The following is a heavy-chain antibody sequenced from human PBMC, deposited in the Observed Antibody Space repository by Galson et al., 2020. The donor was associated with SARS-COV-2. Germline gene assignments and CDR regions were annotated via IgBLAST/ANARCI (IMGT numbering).Heavy chain of an antibody. CDR2: ISYSGRT. CDR3: ARSIAALVTGVDY. Sequence: ASETLSLTCSVSGVSISSGPYYWSWIRQHPGKGLEWIGYISYSGRTFYNPSLKSRVSISLDTSMNQFSLKMTSVTAADTAVYYCARSIAALVTGVDYWGQGALVTVTS. CDR1: GVSISSGPYY. D-gene: IGHD6-13*01. J-gene: IGHJ4*02. V-gene: IGHV4-31*03.